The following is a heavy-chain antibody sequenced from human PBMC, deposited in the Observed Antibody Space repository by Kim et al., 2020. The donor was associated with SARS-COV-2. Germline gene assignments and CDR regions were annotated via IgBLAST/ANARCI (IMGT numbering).Heavy chain of an antibody. Sequence: SVKVSCKASGGTFSSYAINWVRQAPGQGLEWMGGIIPIFGTANYAQKFQGRGTITADESTSTAYMELSSLRSEDTAVYYCARVTSPSRYSYGSYYYYGMDVWGQGTTVTVSS. CDR3: ARVTSPSRYSYGSYYYYGMDV. V-gene: IGHV1-69*13. CDR1: GGTFSSYA. D-gene: IGHD5-18*01. CDR2: IIPIFGTA. J-gene: IGHJ6*02.